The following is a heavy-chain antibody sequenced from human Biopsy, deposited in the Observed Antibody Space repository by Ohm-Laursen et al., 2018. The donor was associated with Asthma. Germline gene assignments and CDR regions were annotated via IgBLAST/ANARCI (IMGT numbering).Heavy chain of an antibody. CDR2: ISFDGTNR. CDR1: GFTFSNCG. J-gene: IGHJ4*02. Sequence: SLRLSCSASGFTFSNCGMHWVRQAPGKGLEWVAVISFDGTNRNYTDSVKGRFTISRDNSRNTLHLEMNSLRAEDTAVYFCAKEVFPGWELRRGPDSWSQGTLVTVSS. D-gene: IGHD1-26*01. V-gene: IGHV3-30*18. CDR3: AKEVFPGWELRRGPDS.